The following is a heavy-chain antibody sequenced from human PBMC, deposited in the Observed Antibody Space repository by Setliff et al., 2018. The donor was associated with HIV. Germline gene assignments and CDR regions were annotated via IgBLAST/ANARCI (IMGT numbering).Heavy chain of an antibody. CDR3: ARDDGGYNYAEAFDV. J-gene: IGHJ3*01. CDR1: GYTFSNYG. V-gene: IGHV1-2*02. Sequence: ASVKVSCKASGYTFSNYGISWLRQAPGQGPEWMGWINSASGGTNYAQNFQGRVTVTRDTSINTVYLEVNGLKSDDTAVYYCARDDGGYNYAEAFDVWGQGTMVTVSS. CDR2: INSASGGT. D-gene: IGHD3-16*01.